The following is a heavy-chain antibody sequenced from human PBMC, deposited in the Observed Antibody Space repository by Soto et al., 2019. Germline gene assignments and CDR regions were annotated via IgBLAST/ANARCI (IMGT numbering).Heavy chain of an antibody. J-gene: IGHJ4*02. CDR2: LYSGGNT. Sequence: LRLSCAASEFTVTNNEMSWVRQAPGKGLEWVSILYSGGNTYYADSVEGRFTISRDGSKNTLYLHMNSLRAEDTAVYYCALRRVAYADFWGQGTRVTVSS. D-gene: IGHD2-2*01. CDR1: EFTVTNNE. V-gene: IGHV3-53*01. CDR3: ALRRVAYADF.